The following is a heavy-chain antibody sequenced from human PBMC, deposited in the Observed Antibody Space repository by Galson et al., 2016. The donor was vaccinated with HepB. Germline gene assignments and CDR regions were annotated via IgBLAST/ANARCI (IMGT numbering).Heavy chain of an antibody. J-gene: IGHJ4*02. CDR2: MHHSGTT. CDR3: AREGSLSGGEVYFDH. Sequence: SETLSLTCEVSGDSIATGYLWSWVRQPPGKGLEWIGEMHHSGTTNYNPSLESRVSMSVDVAKNQFSLSLRSVTAADTAVYYCAREGSLSGGEVYFDHWGRGTLVTVSS. V-gene: IGHV4-4*02. D-gene: IGHD3-10*01. CDR1: GDSIATGYL.